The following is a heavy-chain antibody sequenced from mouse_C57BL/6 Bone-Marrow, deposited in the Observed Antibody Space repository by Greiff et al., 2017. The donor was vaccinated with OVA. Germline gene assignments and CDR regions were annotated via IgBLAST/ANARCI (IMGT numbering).Heavy chain of an antibody. CDR2: IDPENGDT. V-gene: IGHV14-4*01. CDR3: TTWGWDSWYFDV. Sequence: EVKLQESGAELVRPGASVKLSCTASGFNIKDDYMHWVKQRPEQGLEWIGWIDPENGDTEYASKFQGKATITADTSSNTAYLQLSSLTSEDTAVYYCTTWGWDSWYFDVWGTGTTVTVSS. J-gene: IGHJ1*03. CDR1: GFNIKDDY. D-gene: IGHD4-1*01.